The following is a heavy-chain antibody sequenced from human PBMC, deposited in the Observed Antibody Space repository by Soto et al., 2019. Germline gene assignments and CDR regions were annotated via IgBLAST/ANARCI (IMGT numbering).Heavy chain of an antibody. CDR2: IYYSGST. V-gene: IGHV4-39*02. D-gene: IGHD2-2*01. J-gene: IGHJ6*02. Sequence: PSETLSLTCTVSGGSISSSSYYWGWIRQPPGKGLEWIGSIYYSGSTYYNPSLKSRVTISVATSKNQFSLKLSSVTAAATAVYYCARDPVVVVVPADLNYYYGMDVWGQGTTVTVSS. CDR1: GGSISSSSYY. CDR3: ARDPVVVVVPADLNYYYGMDV.